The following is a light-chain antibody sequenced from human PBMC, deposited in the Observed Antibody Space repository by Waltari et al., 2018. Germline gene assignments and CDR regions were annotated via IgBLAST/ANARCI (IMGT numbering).Light chain of an antibody. CDR1: NIGDKR. Sequence: YVLTQPPSVSVAPGQTARITCGGNNIGDKRVHWYQQKAGQAPILVVYEDDDRPPGIPERSSGSNSGKTATLTISRVEVADEADFYCQVWDSDGDRVVFGGGTKLTVL. V-gene: IGLV3-21*02. CDR3: QVWDSDGDRVV. CDR2: EDD. J-gene: IGLJ2*01.